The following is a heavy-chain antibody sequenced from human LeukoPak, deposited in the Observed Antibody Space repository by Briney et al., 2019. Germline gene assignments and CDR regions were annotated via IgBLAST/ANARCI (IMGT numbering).Heavy chain of an antibody. V-gene: IGHV4-59*12. J-gene: IGHJ4*02. CDR1: GGSISSYY. CDR3: ARASSMVWGGYYFDY. Sequence: PSETLSLTCTVSGGSISSYYWSWIRQPPGKGLEWIGYIYYSGSTYYNPSLKSRVTISVDRSKNQFSLKLSSVTAADTAVYYCARASSMVWGGYYFDYWGQGTLVTVSS. CDR2: IYYSGST. D-gene: IGHD3-3*01.